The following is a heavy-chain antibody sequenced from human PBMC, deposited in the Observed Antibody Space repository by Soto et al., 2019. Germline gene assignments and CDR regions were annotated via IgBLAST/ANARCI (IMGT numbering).Heavy chain of an antibody. D-gene: IGHD6-19*01. CDR3: ARGGWSVDS. CDR1: GGSLSSLY. J-gene: IGHJ5*01. V-gene: IGHV4-59*11. Sequence: QVHLQESGPGLVKPSETLSLICAVSGGSLSSLYWSWIRQPPGKGLEWVGYIYYNGNTEYNPSLKSRVTMSVDTSKNQFSLKLTSVTAADTAVYFCARGGWSVDSWGRGILVTVSS. CDR2: IYYNGNT.